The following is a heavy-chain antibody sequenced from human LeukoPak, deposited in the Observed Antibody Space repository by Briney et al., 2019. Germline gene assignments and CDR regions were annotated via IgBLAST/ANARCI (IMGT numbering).Heavy chain of an antibody. D-gene: IGHD4-17*01. J-gene: IGHJ4*02. CDR3: ARHDYGDYSSFDY. CDR1: GGSISSSTYY. CDR2: IYYSGCT. V-gene: IGHV4-39*01. Sequence: SETLSLTCSVSGGSISSSTYYSGWIRQPPGKGLEWIVSIYYSGCTYYHPSLRSRLTISADTSKNQFSLKLNSVTPADTAVYYCARHDYGDYSSFDYWGQGTLVTVSS.